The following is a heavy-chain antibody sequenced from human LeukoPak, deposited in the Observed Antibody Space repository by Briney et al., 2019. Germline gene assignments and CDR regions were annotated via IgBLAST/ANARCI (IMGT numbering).Heavy chain of an antibody. D-gene: IGHD2-15*01. Sequence: GASVKVSCKASGYTFAGYYMHWVRQAPGQGLEWMGWINPNSGGTNYAQKFQGRVTMTRDTSISTAYMELSRLRSDDTAVYCCARDKLRDPYYYYGMDVWGQGTTVTVSS. V-gene: IGHV1-2*02. CDR2: INPNSGGT. J-gene: IGHJ6*02. CDR3: ARDKLRDPYYYYGMDV. CDR1: GYTFAGYY.